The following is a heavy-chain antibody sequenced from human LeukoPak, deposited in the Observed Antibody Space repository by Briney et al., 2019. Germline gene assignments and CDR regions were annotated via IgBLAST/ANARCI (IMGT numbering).Heavy chain of an antibody. V-gene: IGHV4-34*01. D-gene: IGHD3-22*01. J-gene: IGHJ3*02. CDR3: ARTNYHESSGYGDALDI. Sequence: SETLSLTCAVYGGSFSGYYWSWIRQPPGKGLEWIGEINHSGSTNYNPSLKSRVTISVETSKNQFSLKLSSVTAADTAVYYCARTNYHESSGYGDALDIWGQGTMVTVSS. CDR2: INHSGST. CDR1: GGSFSGYY.